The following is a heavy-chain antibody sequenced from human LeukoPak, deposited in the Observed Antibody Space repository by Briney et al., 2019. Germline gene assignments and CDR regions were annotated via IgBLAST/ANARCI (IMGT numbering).Heavy chain of an antibody. Sequence: SETLSLTCTVSGGSISSYYWSWIRQPPGKGLEWIGYIYYSGSTNYNPSLKSRVTISVDTSKNQFSLKLSSVTAADTAVYYCARGGGYYYGSGSYHKERNYYYYYMDVWGKGTTVTISS. CDR1: GGSISSYY. CDR3: ARGGGYYYGSGSYHKERNYYYYYMDV. CDR2: IYYSGST. J-gene: IGHJ6*03. V-gene: IGHV4-59*01. D-gene: IGHD3-10*01.